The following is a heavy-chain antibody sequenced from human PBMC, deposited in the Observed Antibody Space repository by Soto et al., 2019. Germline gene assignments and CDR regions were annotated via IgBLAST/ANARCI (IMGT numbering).Heavy chain of an antibody. V-gene: IGHV4-31*03. Sequence: PSETLSLTCTVSGGSVSSGGYYWSWIRQHPGKGLEWIGYIYYSGSTYYNPSLKSRVTISVDTSKNQFSLKLSSVTAADTAVYYCARVEGMITIFGVVEWFDPWGQGTLVTVSS. CDR2: IYYSGST. CDR3: ARVEGMITIFGVVEWFDP. CDR1: GGSVSSGGYY. J-gene: IGHJ5*02. D-gene: IGHD3-3*01.